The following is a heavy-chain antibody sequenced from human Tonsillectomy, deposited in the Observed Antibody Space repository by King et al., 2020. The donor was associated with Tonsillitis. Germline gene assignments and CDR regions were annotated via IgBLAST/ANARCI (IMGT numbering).Heavy chain of an antibody. J-gene: IGHJ6*02. D-gene: IGHD1-20*01. Sequence: VQLVESGGGLVQPGGSLRLSCAASGFTFSSYWMSWVCQAPGKGLEWVANIKQDGSEKYYVDSVKGRFTISRDNAKNSLYLQMNSLRAEDTAVYYCARESGGVTGTDFYYYYYGMDVWGQGTTVTVSS. CDR2: IKQDGSEK. CDR1: GFTFSSYW. CDR3: ARESGGVTGTDFYYYYYGMDV. V-gene: IGHV3-7*01.